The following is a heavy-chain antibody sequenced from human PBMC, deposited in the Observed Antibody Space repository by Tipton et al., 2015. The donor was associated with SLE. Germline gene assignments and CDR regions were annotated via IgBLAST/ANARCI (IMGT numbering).Heavy chain of an antibody. D-gene: IGHD3-10*01. CDR1: GFTFSSYW. CDR2: MYSGGRI. Sequence: SLRLSCAASGFTFSSYWMSWVRQAPGKGLEWVSVMYSGGRIHYGDSVKGRFTISRDNSKSTLYLQMNSLRVDDTAVYYCAKTLFGDYGDHWGQGTLVTVSS. CDR3: AKTLFGDYGDH. V-gene: IGHV3-23*03. J-gene: IGHJ4*02.